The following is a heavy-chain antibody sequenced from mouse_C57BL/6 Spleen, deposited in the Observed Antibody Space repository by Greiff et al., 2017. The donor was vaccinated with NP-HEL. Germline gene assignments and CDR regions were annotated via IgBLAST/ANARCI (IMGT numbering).Heavy chain of an antibody. Sequence: VKVVESGAELVRPGASVKLSCKASGYTFTDYYINWVKQRPGQGLEWIARIYPGSGNTYYNEKFKGKATLTAEKSSSTAYMQLSSLTSEDSAVYFCARRIYYGFDYRGQGTTLPVSS. CDR2: IYPGSGNT. J-gene: IGHJ2*01. D-gene: IGHD2-1*01. V-gene: IGHV1-76*01. CDR1: GYTFTDYY. CDR3: ARRIYYGFDY.